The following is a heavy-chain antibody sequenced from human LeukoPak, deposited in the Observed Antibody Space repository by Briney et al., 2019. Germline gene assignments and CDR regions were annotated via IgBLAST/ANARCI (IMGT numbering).Heavy chain of an antibody. D-gene: IGHD3-22*01. CDR2: ISGSGGST. J-gene: IGHJ4*02. CDR1: GFTFSSYA. Sequence: GGTLRLSCAASGFTFSSYAMSWVRQAPGKGLEWVSGISGSGGSTYYADSVKGRFTISRDNSKNTLYLQMNSLRAEDTAVYYCAKDPLNSYDSSGYDYWGQGTLVTVSS. V-gene: IGHV3-23*01. CDR3: AKDPLNSYDSSGYDY.